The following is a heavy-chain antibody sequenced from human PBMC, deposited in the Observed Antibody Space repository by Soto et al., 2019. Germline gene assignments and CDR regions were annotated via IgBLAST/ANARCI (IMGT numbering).Heavy chain of an antibody. J-gene: IGHJ6*02. V-gene: IGHV4-34*01. CDR3: ARVRRGRSYLSSIYYYYGMDV. Sequence: SETLSLTCAVYGGSFSGYYWSWIRQPPGKGLEWIGEINHSGSTNYNPSLKSRVTISVDTSKNQFSLKLSSVTAADTAVYYCARVRRGRSYLSSIYYYYGMDVWGQGTTVTVSS. CDR1: GGSFSGYY. D-gene: IGHD2-15*01. CDR2: INHSGST.